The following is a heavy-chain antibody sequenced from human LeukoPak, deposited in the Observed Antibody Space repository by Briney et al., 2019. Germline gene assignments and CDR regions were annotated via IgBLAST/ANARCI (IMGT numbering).Heavy chain of an antibody. CDR3: ARDYCDSSGYPPGGMDV. J-gene: IGHJ6*02. V-gene: IGHV1-3*01. D-gene: IGHD3-22*01. CDR2: INAGNGNT. Sequence: ASVKVSCKASGYTFTSYAMHWVRQAPGQRLEWMGWINAGNGNTKYSQKFQGRVTITRDTSASTAYMELSSLRSGDTAVYYCARDYCDSSGYPPGGMDVWGQGTTVTVSS. CDR1: GYTFTSYA.